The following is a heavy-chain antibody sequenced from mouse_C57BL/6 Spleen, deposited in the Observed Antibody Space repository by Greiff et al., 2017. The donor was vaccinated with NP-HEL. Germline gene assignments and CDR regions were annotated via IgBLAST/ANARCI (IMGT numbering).Heavy chain of an antibody. Sequence: QVQLKQSGAELVRPGTSVKVSCKASGYAFTNYLIEWVKQRPGQGLEWIGVINPGSGGTNYNEKFKGKATLTADKSSSTAYMQLSSLTSEDSAVYFCARSTVVPLDVWGTGTTVTVSS. D-gene: IGHD1-1*01. CDR1: GYAFTNYL. CDR2: INPGSGGT. CDR3: ARSTVVPLDV. J-gene: IGHJ1*03. V-gene: IGHV1-54*01.